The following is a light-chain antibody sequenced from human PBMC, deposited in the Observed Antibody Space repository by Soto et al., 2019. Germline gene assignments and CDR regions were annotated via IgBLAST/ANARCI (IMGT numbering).Light chain of an antibody. J-gene: IGKJ5*01. CDR3: QQRSNWPPVT. CDR2: YAS. CDR1: QSVLYSSNNKNY. V-gene: IGKV4-1*01. Sequence: DIVMTQSPDSLAASLGESATLNCKSSQSVLYSSNNKNYLSWYQQKPRQAPPLLIYYASNRATGVPARFSSSGACTDFTLTISSLEPEDFAVYYCQQRSNWPPVTFGHGTRLEIK.